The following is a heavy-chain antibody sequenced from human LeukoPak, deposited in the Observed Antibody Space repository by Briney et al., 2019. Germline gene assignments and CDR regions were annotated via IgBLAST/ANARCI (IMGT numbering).Heavy chain of an antibody. J-gene: IGHJ4*02. D-gene: IGHD3-3*01. Sequence: ASVKVSCKASGGTFSSYAISWVRQAPGQGLEWMGWISAYNGNTNYAQKLQGRVTMTTDTSTSTAYMELRSLRSDDTAVYYCARDNTPYYDFWSGYYTFDYWGQGTLVTVSS. CDR1: GGTFSSYA. V-gene: IGHV1-18*01. CDR3: ARDNTPYYDFWSGYYTFDY. CDR2: ISAYNGNT.